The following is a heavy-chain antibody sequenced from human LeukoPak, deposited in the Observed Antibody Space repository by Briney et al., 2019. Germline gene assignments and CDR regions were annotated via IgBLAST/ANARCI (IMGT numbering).Heavy chain of an antibody. Sequence: ASVKVSCKASGYTFTSYGISWVRQAPGQGLEWMGWISAYNGNTNYAQKLQGRVTMTTDTSTSTAYMELRSLRSDDTAVYYCARDPVNSGYDSNFDYWGPGTLVTVSS. V-gene: IGHV1-18*01. CDR2: ISAYNGNT. J-gene: IGHJ4*02. CDR1: GYTFTSYG. D-gene: IGHD5-12*01. CDR3: ARDPVNSGYDSNFDY.